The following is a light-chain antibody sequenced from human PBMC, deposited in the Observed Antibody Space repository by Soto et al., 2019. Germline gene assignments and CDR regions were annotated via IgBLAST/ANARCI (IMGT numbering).Light chain of an antibody. Sequence: QSVLTQPASVSGSPGQSITISCTGTSSDVGGYNYVSWYQQRPGKAPKLMIYDVSDRPSGVSNRFSGSKSDNTASLTISGLQAEDEADYYCSSYTSSSSVFGTGTKVTVL. CDR3: SSYTSSSSV. J-gene: IGLJ1*01. V-gene: IGLV2-14*01. CDR2: DVS. CDR1: SSDVGGYNY.